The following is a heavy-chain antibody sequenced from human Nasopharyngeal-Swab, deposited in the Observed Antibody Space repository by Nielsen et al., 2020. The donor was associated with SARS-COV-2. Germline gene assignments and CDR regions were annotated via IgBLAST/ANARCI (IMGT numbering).Heavy chain of an antibody. Sequence: ASVKVSCKASGYTFTGYAMHWVRQAPGQRLEWMGWINAGNGNTKYSQKFQGRVTITRDTSASTAYMELSSLRSEDTAVYYCARGRAYSNYATYMDVWGKGTTVTVSS. CDR3: ARGRAYSNYATYMDV. V-gene: IGHV1-3*01. CDR2: INAGNGNT. CDR1: GYTFTGYA. D-gene: IGHD4-11*01. J-gene: IGHJ6*03.